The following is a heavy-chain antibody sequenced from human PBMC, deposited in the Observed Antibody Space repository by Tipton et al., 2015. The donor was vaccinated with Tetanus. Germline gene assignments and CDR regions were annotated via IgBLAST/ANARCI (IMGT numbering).Heavy chain of an antibody. CDR2: ISAYNGNT. J-gene: IGHJ5*02. Sequence: QLVQSGAEVKKPGASVKVSCKASGYTFTCYGISWVRQAPGQGLEWMGWISAYNGNTNYAQKLQGRVTMTTDTSTSTAYMELRSLRSDDTAVYYCARYSSGWYDRLYWFDPWGQGTLVTVSS. V-gene: IGHV1-18*04. D-gene: IGHD6-19*01. CDR3: ARYSSGWYDRLYWFDP. CDR1: GYTFTCYG.